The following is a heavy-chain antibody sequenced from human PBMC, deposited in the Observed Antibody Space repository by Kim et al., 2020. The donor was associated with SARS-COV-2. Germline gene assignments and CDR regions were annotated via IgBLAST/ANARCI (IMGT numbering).Heavy chain of an antibody. J-gene: IGHJ5*02. Sequence: SVKVSCKASGGTFSSYTISWVRQAPGQGLEWMGRIIPILGIANYAQKFQGRVTITADKSTSTAYMELSSLRSEDTAVYYCARDLSGELEHNWFDPWGQGTLVTVSS. D-gene: IGHD3-16*01. CDR1: GGTFSSYT. CDR2: IIPILGIA. V-gene: IGHV1-69*04. CDR3: ARDLSGELEHNWFDP.